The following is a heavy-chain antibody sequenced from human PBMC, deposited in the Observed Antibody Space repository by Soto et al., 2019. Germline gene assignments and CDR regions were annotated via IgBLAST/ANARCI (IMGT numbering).Heavy chain of an antibody. CDR2: ISYDGSNK. V-gene: IGHV3-30-3*01. Sequence: QVQLVESGGGVVQPGRSLRLSCAASGFTFSSYDMHWVRQAPGKGLEWVAVISYDGSNKYYADSVKGRFTISRDNSKNTLYLQMNSLRAEDTAVYYCARDFNYYGSGSCDYWGQGTLVTVSS. CDR1: GFTFSSYD. J-gene: IGHJ4*02. CDR3: ARDFNYYGSGSCDY. D-gene: IGHD3-10*01.